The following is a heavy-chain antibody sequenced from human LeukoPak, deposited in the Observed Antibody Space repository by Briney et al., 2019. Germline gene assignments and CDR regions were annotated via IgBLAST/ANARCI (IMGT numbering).Heavy chain of an antibody. CDR2: ISWNSGSI. J-gene: IGHJ4*02. CDR1: GFTFDDYA. V-gene: IGHV3-9*01. Sequence: GRSLRLSCAASGFTFDDYAMHWVRQAPGKGLEWVSGISWNSGSIGYADSVKGRFTISRDNAKNSLYLQMNSLRAEDTALYYCAKDQDYDYVWGSYRSFDYWGQGTLVTVSS. D-gene: IGHD3-16*02. CDR3: AKDQDYDYVWGSYRSFDY.